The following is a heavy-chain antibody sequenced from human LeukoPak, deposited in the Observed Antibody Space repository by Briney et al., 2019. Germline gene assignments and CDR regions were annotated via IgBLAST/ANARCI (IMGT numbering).Heavy chain of an antibody. Sequence: SQTLSLTCAVSGGSISSGGYSWSWIRQAPGKGLEWIGYIYHSGNTYYNPSLKSRVTISVDRSKNQFSLKLSSVTAADTAVYYCARMTPKDYFDYWGQGTLVTVSS. CDR2: IYHSGNT. J-gene: IGHJ4*02. CDR1: GGSISSGGYS. V-gene: IGHV4-30-2*01. CDR3: ARMTPKDYFDY. D-gene: IGHD2-15*01.